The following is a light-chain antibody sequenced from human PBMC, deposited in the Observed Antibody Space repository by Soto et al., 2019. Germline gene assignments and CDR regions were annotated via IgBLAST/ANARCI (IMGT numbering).Light chain of an antibody. CDR2: EVS. V-gene: IGLV2-8*01. CDR1: SSDVGGYNY. Sequence: QSALTQPPSASGSPGQSVTISCTGTSSDVGGYNYVSWYQQHPSKAPKLMIYEVSKRPSGVPDRFSGSKSGNTASLTVSGLQAEDEAEYYCSSNAGSNNLVFGGGTKVTVL. J-gene: IGLJ2*01. CDR3: SSNAGSNNLV.